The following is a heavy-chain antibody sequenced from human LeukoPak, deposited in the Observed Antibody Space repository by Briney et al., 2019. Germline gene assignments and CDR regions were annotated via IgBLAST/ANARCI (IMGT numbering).Heavy chain of an antibody. Sequence: ASVKVSCKASGYTFTSYYMHWVRQAPGQGLEWMGWISAYNGNTNYAQKLQGRVTMTRNTSISTAYMELSSLRSEDTAVYYCARGMRRLRNWGQGTLVTVSS. CDR2: ISAYNGNT. D-gene: IGHD5-18*01. J-gene: IGHJ4*02. CDR1: GYTFTSYY. CDR3: ARGMRRLRN. V-gene: IGHV1-8*02.